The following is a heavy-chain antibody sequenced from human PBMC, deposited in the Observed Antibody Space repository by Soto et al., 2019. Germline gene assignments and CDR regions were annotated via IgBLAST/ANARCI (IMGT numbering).Heavy chain of an antibody. CDR1: GGTFSSYA. D-gene: IGHD6-6*01. J-gene: IGHJ6*02. V-gene: IGHV1-69*13. Sequence: GASVKVSCKASGGTFSSYAISWVRQAPGQGLEWMGGIIPIFGTANYAQKFQGRVTITADESTSTAYMELSSLRSEDTAVYYCAREGGSSSYYYGVDVWGQGTTVTVSS. CDR3: AREGGSSSYYYGVDV. CDR2: IIPIFGTA.